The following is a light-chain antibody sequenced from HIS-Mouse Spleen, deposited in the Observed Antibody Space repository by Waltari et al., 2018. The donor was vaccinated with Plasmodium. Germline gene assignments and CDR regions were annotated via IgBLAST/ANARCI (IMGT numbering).Light chain of an antibody. CDR1: SPQLAVGHA. J-gene: IGLJ3*02. Sequence: QPVLTQPPSASGAPGQRVTLSCTGSSPQLAVGHALHGYQQLPGTAPKLLSYGNSNRPSGVPDRFSGSKSGTSASLAITGLQAEDEADYYCQSYDSSLSGWVFGGGTKLTVL. CDR2: GNS. V-gene: IGLV1-40*01. CDR3: QSYDSSLSGWV.